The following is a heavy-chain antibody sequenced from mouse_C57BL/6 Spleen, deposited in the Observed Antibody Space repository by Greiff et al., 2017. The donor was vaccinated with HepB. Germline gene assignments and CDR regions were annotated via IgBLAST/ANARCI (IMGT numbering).Heavy chain of an antibody. D-gene: IGHD2-1*01. CDR3: ATYGNWGFAY. Sequence: VQRVESGPGLVQPSQSLSISCTVSGFSLTSYGVHWVRQSPGKGLEWLGVIWRGGSTDYNAAFMSRLSITKDNSKSHVFFKMNSLQADDTAIYYCATYGNWGFAYWGQGTLVTVSA. J-gene: IGHJ3*01. CDR2: IWRGGST. V-gene: IGHV2-5*01. CDR1: GFSLTSYG.